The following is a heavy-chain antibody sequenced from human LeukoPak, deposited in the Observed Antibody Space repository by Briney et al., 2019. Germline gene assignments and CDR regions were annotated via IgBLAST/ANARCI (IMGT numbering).Heavy chain of an antibody. Sequence: GGSLRLSCAASGFTFSSYSMNWVRQAPGKGLEWVSSISSSSSYIYYADSVKGRFAISRDNAKNSLYLQMNSLRAEDTAVYYCARVGSGHEAFDIWGQGTMVTVSS. CDR2: ISSSSSYI. D-gene: IGHD3-10*01. CDR1: GFTFSSYS. V-gene: IGHV3-21*01. CDR3: ARVGSGHEAFDI. J-gene: IGHJ3*02.